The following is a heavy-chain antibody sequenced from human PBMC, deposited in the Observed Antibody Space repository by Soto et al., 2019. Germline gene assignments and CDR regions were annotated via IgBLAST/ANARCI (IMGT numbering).Heavy chain of an antibody. CDR2: INAGNGNT. CDR3: VKDLSPSTSRIAAAGTRGMDV. CDR1: GYTFTSYA. Sequence: VASVKVSCKASGYTFTSYAMHWVRQAPGQRLEWMGWINAGNGNTKYSQKFQGRFTISRDNSKNTLYLQMSSLRAEDTAVYYCVKDLSPSTSRIAAAGTRGMDVWGQGTTVTVSS. D-gene: IGHD6-13*01. J-gene: IGHJ6*02. V-gene: IGHV1-3*01.